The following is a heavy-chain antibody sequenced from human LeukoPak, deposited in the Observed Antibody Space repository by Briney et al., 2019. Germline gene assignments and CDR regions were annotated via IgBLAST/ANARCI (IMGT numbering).Heavy chain of an antibody. CDR2: INSDGSWT. Sequence: GGSLRLSCAASGNYWMHWVRQVPGKGLVWVSHINSDGSWTGYADSVKGRFTISKDNAKNTVSLQMNNLRAEDTAVYYCVTFYETYWGRGTLVTVSS. CDR1: GNYW. J-gene: IGHJ4*02. CDR3: VTFYETY. V-gene: IGHV3-74*01. D-gene: IGHD2/OR15-2a*01.